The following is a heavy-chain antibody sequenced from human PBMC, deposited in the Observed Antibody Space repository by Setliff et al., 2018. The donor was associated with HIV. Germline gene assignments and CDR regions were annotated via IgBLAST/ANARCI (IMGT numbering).Heavy chain of an antibody. CDR1: GGSISTYF. J-gene: IGHJ4*02. CDR3: AREHDYSNYRRLDS. Sequence: SETLSLTCTVSGGSISTYFWTWIRQPPGKGLEWIGYIYTSGSTNYNPSLKSRVTISVDTSKNQFSLKLSSVTAADTAVYYCAREHDYSNYRRLDSWGQGILVTVSS. CDR2: IYTSGST. D-gene: IGHD4-4*01. V-gene: IGHV4-4*08.